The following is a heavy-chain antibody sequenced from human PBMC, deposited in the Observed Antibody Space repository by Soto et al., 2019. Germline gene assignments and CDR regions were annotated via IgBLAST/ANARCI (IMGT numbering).Heavy chain of an antibody. J-gene: IGHJ3*02. CDR3: ALLRFGGGIGAFDI. Sequence: SETLSLTCTVSGGSISSSSYYWGWIRQPPGKGLEWIGSIYYSGSTYYNPSLKSRVTISVDTSKNQFSLKLSSVTAADTAVYYCALLRFGGGIGAFDIWGQGTMVTVSS. D-gene: IGHD3-10*01. CDR2: IYYSGST. CDR1: GGSISSSSYY. V-gene: IGHV4-39*01.